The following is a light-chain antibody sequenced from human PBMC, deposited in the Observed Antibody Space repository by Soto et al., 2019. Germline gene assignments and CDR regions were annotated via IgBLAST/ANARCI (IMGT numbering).Light chain of an antibody. CDR1: QNIDNH. CDR2: AAS. J-gene: IGKJ1*01. V-gene: IGKV3-15*01. Sequence: IVMTQSPATLSLSPGERATLSCRASQNIDNHLAWYQQIPGQAPRLLMYAASTRATGIPARFSGSGSGTEFTLTISSLQSEDFAGYYSQEYNKSPSLTFGRGTKVEIK. CDR3: QEYNKSPSLT.